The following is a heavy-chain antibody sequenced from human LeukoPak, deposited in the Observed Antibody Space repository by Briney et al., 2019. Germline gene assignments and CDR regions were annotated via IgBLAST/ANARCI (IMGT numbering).Heavy chain of an antibody. D-gene: IGHD2-2*01. CDR2: INPNSGGT. CDR3: ARVGYCSSTSCSGDY. V-gene: IGHV1-2*02. Sequence: ASVKVSCKASGYTFTGYYMHWVRQAPGQGLEWMGWINPNSGGTNYAQKFQGRVTMTRDTSISTAYMELSRLRSDDTVVYYCARVGYCSSTSCSGDYWGQGTLVTVSS. CDR1: GYTFTGYY. J-gene: IGHJ4*02.